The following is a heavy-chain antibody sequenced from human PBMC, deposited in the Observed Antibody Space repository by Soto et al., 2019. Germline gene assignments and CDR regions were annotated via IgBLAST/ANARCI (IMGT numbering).Heavy chain of an antibody. V-gene: IGHV1-58*02. CDR3: AADPRYSSGWFDAFDN. J-gene: IGHJ3*02. Sequence: SVKVSCKASGFTFTSSAMQWVRQARGQRLEWIGWIVVGSGNTNYAQKFQERVTITRDMSTSTAYMELSSLRSEDTAVYYCAADPRYSSGWFDAFDNWGQGTMVTVSS. CDR2: IVVGSGNT. CDR1: GFTFTSSA. D-gene: IGHD6-19*01.